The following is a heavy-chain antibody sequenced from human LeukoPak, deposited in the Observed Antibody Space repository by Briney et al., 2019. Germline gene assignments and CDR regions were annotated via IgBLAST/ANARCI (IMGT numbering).Heavy chain of an antibody. CDR2: IGSDGSTI. J-gene: IGHJ4*02. V-gene: IGHV3-11*04. D-gene: IGHD6-13*01. CDR3: ARRGIAAPGQIYFDN. CDR1: GFTFSDHY. Sequence: PGGSLRLSCAASGFTFSDHYMIWVRQAPGKGLEWFSYIGSDGSTIYYADSVKGRFTISRDNAKNSLYLQMNSLRAEDTAVYYCARRGIAAPGQIYFDNWGQGTLVTVSS.